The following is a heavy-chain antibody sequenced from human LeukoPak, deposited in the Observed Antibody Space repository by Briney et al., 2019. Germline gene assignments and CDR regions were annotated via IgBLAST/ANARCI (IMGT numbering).Heavy chain of an antibody. CDR3: AREEYYYGSGSYYGFDP. D-gene: IGHD3-10*01. CDR2: VSYDGGNK. J-gene: IGHJ5*02. CDR1: GFTFDDYA. Sequence: GGSLRLSCAASGFTFDDYAMHWVRQAPGKGLEWVAVVSYDGGNKFYADSVKGRFTISRDNSKNTLYLQMNSLRAEDTAVYYCAREEYYYGSGSYYGFDPWGQGTLVTVSS. V-gene: IGHV3-30*03.